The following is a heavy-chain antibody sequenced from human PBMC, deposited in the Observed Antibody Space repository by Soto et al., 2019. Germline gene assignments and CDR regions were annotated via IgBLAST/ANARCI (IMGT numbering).Heavy chain of an antibody. CDR1: GYTFTSYT. V-gene: IGHV1-3*01. D-gene: IGHD3-10*01. CDR2: NNVANGNT. CDR3: ARSTGSFYALVY. J-gene: IGHJ4*02. Sequence: QAQLVQSGAEVKKPGASVKVSCKASGYTFTSYTIHWVRQAPGQRLEWIGWNNVANGNTKYSQKFQGRVTITRDTSASTAYMELSSLTADDTAVYYCARSTGSFYALVYWGQGNLVTVSS.